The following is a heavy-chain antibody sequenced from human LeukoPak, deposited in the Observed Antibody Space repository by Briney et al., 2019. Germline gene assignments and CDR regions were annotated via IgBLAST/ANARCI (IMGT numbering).Heavy chain of an antibody. CDR3: ARAPMVRGVMSAFDI. CDR1: GYSISSGYY. CDR2: IYHSGST. V-gene: IGHV4-38-2*01. D-gene: IGHD3-10*01. J-gene: IGHJ3*02. Sequence: SETLSLTCAVSGYSISSGYYWGWIRQPPGKGLEWIGSIYHSGSTYCNPSLKSRVTISVDTSKNQFSLKLSSVTAADTAVYYCARAPMVRGVMSAFDIWGQGTMVTVSS.